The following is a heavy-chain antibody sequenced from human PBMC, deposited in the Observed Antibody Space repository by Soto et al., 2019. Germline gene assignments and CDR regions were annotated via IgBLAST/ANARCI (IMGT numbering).Heavy chain of an antibody. V-gene: IGHV5-10-1*01. CDR1: GYSFTSYW. J-gene: IGHJ6*02. CDR2: IDPSDSYT. CDR3: ATQVDTAMGFGMDV. D-gene: IGHD5-18*01. Sequence: PGESLKISCKGSGYSFTSYWISWVRQMPGKGLEWMGRIDPSDSYTNYSPSFQGHVTISADKSISTAYLQWSSPKASDTAMYYCATQVDTAMGFGMDVWGQGTTVTVSS.